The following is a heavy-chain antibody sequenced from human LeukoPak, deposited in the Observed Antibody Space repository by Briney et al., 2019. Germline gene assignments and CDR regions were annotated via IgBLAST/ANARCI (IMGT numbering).Heavy chain of an antibody. CDR1: GYTFTTFA. CDR3: ARDRGNWKSGNLRFDY. CDR2: ISAYNGNT. J-gene: IGHJ4*02. V-gene: IGHV1-18*01. D-gene: IGHD1-20*01. Sequence: ASVKVSCKASGYTFTTFAISSVRQAPGQGVEWMGGISAYNGNTNYAQNLQGRVSMTTDTSTTTAYMELRSLRSDDTAVYDCARDRGNWKSGNLRFDYWGQGTLVTVSS.